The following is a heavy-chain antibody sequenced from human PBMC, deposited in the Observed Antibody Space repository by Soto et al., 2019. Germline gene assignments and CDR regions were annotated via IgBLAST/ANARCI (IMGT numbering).Heavy chain of an antibody. J-gene: IGHJ6*02. D-gene: IGHD3-22*01. CDR1: GDRVSSNSAA. CDR3: ARDLDDSSGYYYRYYYYGMDV. CDR2: TYYRSKWYN. V-gene: IGHV6-1*01. Sequence: SQTLSLTCAISGDRVSSNSAASNWIRQCPSRGLEWLGRTYYRSKWYNDYAVSVKSRITINPDTSKNQFSLQLNSVTPEDTAVYYCARDLDDSSGYYYRYYYYGMDVWGQGTTVTVSS.